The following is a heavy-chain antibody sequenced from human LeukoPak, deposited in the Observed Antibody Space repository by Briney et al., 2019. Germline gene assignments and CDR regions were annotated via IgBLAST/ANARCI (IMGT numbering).Heavy chain of an antibody. J-gene: IGHJ4*02. Sequence: GGSLRLSCAASGFTFSSYGMHWVRQAPGKGLEWVAVISYDGTNKYYADSVKGRFTISRDNSKNTLYLQMNSLRAEDTAVYYCAKELVGGRSGYWGQGTLATVSS. V-gene: IGHV3-30*18. CDR1: GFTFSSYG. CDR2: ISYDGTNK. D-gene: IGHD2-15*01. CDR3: AKELVGGRSGY.